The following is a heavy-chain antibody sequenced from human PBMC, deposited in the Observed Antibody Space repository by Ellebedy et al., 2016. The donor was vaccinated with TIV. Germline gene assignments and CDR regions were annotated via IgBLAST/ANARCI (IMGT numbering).Heavy chain of an antibody. CDR3: AKDLGDYFSSRSGGMDV. V-gene: IGHV1-69*13. CDR2: IIPYLGTP. J-gene: IGHJ6*02. Sequence: AASVKVSCKASGGTFSRYALNWVRQAPGQGLEWMGGIIPYLGTPVYAQKFQGRVTIIADESTSTVDIEVSSLRFEDTAVSYCAKDLGDYFSSRSGGMDVWGQGTTVTVSS. CDR1: GGTFSRYA. D-gene: IGHD3-10*01.